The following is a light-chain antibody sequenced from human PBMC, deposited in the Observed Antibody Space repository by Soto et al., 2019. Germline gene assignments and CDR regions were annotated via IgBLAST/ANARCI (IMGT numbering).Light chain of an antibody. J-gene: IGKJ1*01. V-gene: IGKV1-5*03. CDR2: KAS. CDR1: QSISSW. CDR3: QQYNSDSQT. Sequence: DIQMTQSPSTLSASVGDRVTITCRASQSISSWLAWYRQKPGKAPKILIYKASTLESGVPSRFSSSGSGTEFTLTLSSLQPDDFATYYCQQYNSDSQTFGQGTKVEIK.